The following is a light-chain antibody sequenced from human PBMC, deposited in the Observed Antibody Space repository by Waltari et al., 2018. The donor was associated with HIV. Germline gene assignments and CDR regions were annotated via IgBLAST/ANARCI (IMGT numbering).Light chain of an antibody. CDR2: ENN. Sequence: QSVLTQPPSVSAPPGQKVTVSCSGRSPHLGENYVSWYQQLPGTAPKLLIYENNKRPSGIPDRFSGSKSGTSATLAITGLQTGDEADYYCGTWHSSLSAGVVFGGGTKLTVL. CDR3: GTWHSSLSAGVV. V-gene: IGLV1-51*02. J-gene: IGLJ2*01. CDR1: SPHLGENY.